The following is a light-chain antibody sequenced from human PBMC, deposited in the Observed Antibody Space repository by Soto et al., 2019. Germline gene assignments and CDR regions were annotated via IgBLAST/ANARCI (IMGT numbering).Light chain of an antibody. V-gene: IGLV1-47*01. CDR3: AAWDDSLSDYV. CDR2: RNN. J-gene: IGLJ1*01. CDR1: SSNIGSNY. Sequence: QSVLTQPPSASGTPGQRVTISCSESSSNIGSNYVYWYQQLPGTAPKLLISRNNQRPSGVPDRFSGSKSGTSASLAIGGLRSEDEADYYCAAWDDSLSDYVFATGTKLTVL.